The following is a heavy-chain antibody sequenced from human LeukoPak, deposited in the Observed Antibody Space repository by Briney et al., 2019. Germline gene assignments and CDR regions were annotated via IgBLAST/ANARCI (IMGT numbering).Heavy chain of an antibody. Sequence: QAGGSLRLSCAASGFTFSSYAMHWVRQAPGKGLEWVAVISYDGSNKYYADSVKGRFTISRDNSKNTLYLQMNSLRAEDTAVYYCARDHGSNYGTIDYWGQGPLVTVSS. CDR2: ISYDGSNK. D-gene: IGHD4-11*01. J-gene: IGHJ4*02. CDR1: GFTFSSYA. CDR3: ARDHGSNYGTIDY. V-gene: IGHV3-30-3*01.